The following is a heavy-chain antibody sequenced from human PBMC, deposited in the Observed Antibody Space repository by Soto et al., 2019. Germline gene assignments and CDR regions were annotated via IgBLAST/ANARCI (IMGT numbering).Heavy chain of an antibody. CDR3: TTSVRGYCFDF. V-gene: IGHV3-73*01. Sequence: PGGSLGLSCAASGFTFSDSAIQWIRQASGKGLEWVGRIRNKANRYATAYAASVKGRFTTSRDDSRNTASLQVNSLRTEDTAVYYCTTSVRGYCFDFWGQGTLVTVSS. D-gene: IGHD3-10*01. CDR2: IRNKANRYAT. CDR1: GFTFSDSA. J-gene: IGHJ4*02.